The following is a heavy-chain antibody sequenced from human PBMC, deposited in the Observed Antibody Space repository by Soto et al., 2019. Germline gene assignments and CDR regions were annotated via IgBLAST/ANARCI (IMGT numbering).Heavy chain of an antibody. V-gene: IGHV4-59*01. D-gene: IGHD1-7*01. CDR2: IYYSGST. CDR1: GGSSSSYY. CDR3: ARATRNWNYSKIPNRFDY. Sequence: SETLSLTCTVSGGSSSSYYWSWIRQPPGKGLEWIGYIYYSGSTNYNPSLKSRVTISVDTSKNQFSLKLSSVTAADTAVYYCARATRNWNYSKIPNRFDYWGQGTLVTVSS. J-gene: IGHJ4*02.